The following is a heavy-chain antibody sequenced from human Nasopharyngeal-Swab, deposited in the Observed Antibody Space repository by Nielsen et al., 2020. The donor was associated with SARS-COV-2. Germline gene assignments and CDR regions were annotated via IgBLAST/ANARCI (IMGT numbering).Heavy chain of an antibody. D-gene: IGHD1-1*01. CDR2: MNPNSGNT. CDR3: ARPRNWNDGLDY. CDR1: GYTFTSYD. J-gene: IGHJ4*02. V-gene: IGHV1-8*01. Sequence: ASVKVSCRASGYTFTSYDINWVRQATGQGLEWMGWMNPNSGNTGYAQKFQGRVTMTRNTSISTVYMELSSLRSEDTAVYYCARPRNWNDGLDYWGQGTLVTVSS.